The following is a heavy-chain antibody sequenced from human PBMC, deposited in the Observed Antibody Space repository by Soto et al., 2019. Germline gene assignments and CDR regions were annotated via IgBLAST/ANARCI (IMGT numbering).Heavy chain of an antibody. CDR2: IYYSGST. V-gene: IGHV4-39*01. Sequence: SETLSLTCTVSGGSISSSSYYWGWMRQRPGKGLEWIGSIYYSGSTYYNPSLKSRVTISVDTSKNQFSLKLSSVTAADTAVYYCARLGAARRSWFDPWGQGTLVTVSS. J-gene: IGHJ5*02. CDR3: ARLGAARRSWFDP. D-gene: IGHD6-6*01. CDR1: GGSISSSSYY.